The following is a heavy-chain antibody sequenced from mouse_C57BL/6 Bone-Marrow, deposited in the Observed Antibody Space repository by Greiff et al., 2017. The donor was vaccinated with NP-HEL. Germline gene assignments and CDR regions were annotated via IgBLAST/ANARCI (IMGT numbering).Heavy chain of an antibody. V-gene: IGHV10-1*01. CDR3: VRPVLRYPWYFDV. CDR2: IRSKSNNYAT. CDR1: GFSFNTYA. Sequence: EVQLVESGGGLVQPKGSLKLSCAASGFSFNTYAMNWVRQAPGKGLEWVARIRSKSNNYATYYADSVKDRFTISRADSESMLYLQMNNLENEDTAMYYCVRPVLRYPWYFDVGGTGTTVTVSS. D-gene: IGHD1-1*01. J-gene: IGHJ1*03.